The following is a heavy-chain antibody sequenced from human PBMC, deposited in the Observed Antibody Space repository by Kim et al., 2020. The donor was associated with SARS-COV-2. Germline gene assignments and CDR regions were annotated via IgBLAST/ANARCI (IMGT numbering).Heavy chain of an antibody. J-gene: IGHJ6*02. Sequence: RKSRVTISVDTSKNQFSLKRGSVTAADTAVYYCARDHCSSTSCYGGGMDVWGQGTTVTVSS. D-gene: IGHD2-2*01. V-gene: IGHV4-31*02. CDR3: ARDHCSSTSCYGGGMDV.